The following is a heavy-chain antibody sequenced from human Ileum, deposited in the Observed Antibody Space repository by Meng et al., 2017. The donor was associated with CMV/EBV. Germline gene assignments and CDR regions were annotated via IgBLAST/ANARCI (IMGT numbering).Heavy chain of an antibody. D-gene: IGHD2-15*01. J-gene: IGHJ4*02. CDR1: GGSITSGNYY. Sequence: QVHRKGPGPGLVKPSQTLSLTCTVSGGSITSGNYYWSWIRQPPGRGLEWIGYIYYSGSPYYKPSLKSRVTISLDTSKNQFSLNLRSVTATDSAVYYCVRQVVAASFDYWGQGALVTVSS. V-gene: IGHV4-30-4*08. CDR2: IYYSGSP. CDR3: VRQVVAASFDY.